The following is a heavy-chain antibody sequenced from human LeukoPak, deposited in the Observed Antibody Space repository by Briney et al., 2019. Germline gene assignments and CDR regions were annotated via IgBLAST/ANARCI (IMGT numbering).Heavy chain of an antibody. Sequence: AXVKVSCKASGYTFTSYDINWVRQAPGQGLEWMGWMNPNSGNTVYAQKFQGRVTITRNTSISTAYMELSSLRSEDTAVYYCARGEWELNAFDIWGQGTMVTVSS. D-gene: IGHD1-26*01. V-gene: IGHV1-8*03. CDR2: MNPNSGNT. J-gene: IGHJ3*02. CDR3: ARGEWELNAFDI. CDR1: GYTFTSYD.